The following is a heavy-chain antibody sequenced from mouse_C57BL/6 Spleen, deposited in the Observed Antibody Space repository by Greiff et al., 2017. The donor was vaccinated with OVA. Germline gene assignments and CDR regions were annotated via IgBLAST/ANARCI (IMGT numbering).Heavy chain of an antibody. J-gene: IGHJ2*01. V-gene: IGHV1-59*01. D-gene: IGHD1-1*01. CDR1: GYTFTSYW. CDR2: IDPSDSYT. Sequence: QVQLQQSGAELVRPGTSVKLSCKASGYTFTSYWMHWVKQRPGQGLEWIGVIDPSDSYTNYNQKFKGKATLTVDTSSSTAYMQLSSLTSEDSAVYYCAHITTVVASDYWGQGTTLTVSS. CDR3: AHITTVVASDY.